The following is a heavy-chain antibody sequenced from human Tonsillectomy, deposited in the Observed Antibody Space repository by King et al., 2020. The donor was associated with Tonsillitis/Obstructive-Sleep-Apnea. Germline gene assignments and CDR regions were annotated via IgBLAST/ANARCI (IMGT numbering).Heavy chain of an antibody. J-gene: IGHJ4*02. CDR2: IYYNGNT. CDR1: GGSISGYY. CDR3: TRDSSAWTVDY. Sequence: QLQESGPGLVKASETLSLTCTVSGGSISGYYWSWIRQPPGKGLEWIGYIYYNGNTNYNPSLKSRVTMSLDTSKSHFSLKLSSVTAADTAVYYCTRDSSAWTVDYWGQGALVTVSS. D-gene: IGHD6-19*01. V-gene: IGHV4-59*01.